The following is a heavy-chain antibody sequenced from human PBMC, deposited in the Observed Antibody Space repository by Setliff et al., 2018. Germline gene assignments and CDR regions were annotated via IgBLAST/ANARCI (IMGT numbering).Heavy chain of an antibody. Sequence: PSETLSLTCTVSGGSISSSTYHWHWIRQPPGKGLEWIGTFYGSGTTNYNPSLKSRATISVDTSKNQFSLNLSSVTAADTAVYYCTVYNTGSSKDHYWGQGTPVTVSS. J-gene: IGHJ4*02. CDR3: TVYNTGSSKDHY. CDR1: GGSISSSTYH. CDR2: FYGSGTT. D-gene: IGHD2-8*02. V-gene: IGHV4-39*01.